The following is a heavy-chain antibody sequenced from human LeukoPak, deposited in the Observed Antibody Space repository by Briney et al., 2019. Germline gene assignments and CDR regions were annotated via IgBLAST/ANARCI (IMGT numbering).Heavy chain of an antibody. J-gene: IGHJ4*02. CDR3: AKTGVGYCTGGSCSAADY. V-gene: IGHV3-23*01. Sequence: GGPRRLSCAASGFTFSSYAVSWVRQAPGKGLEWVSAISGSGGSTNYADSVKGRFTISRDNSKNTLYLQMNSLRAEDTAVFYCAKTGVGYCTGGSCSAADYWGQGTLVTVSS. CDR1: GFTFSSYA. D-gene: IGHD2-15*01. CDR2: ISGSGGST.